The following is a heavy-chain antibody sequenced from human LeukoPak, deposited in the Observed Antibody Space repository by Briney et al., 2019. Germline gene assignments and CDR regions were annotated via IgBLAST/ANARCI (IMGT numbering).Heavy chain of an antibody. Sequence: GGSLRLSCAASGFTFSSYSMNWVRQAPGKGLEWVAVISYDGSNKYYADSVKGRFTISRDNSKNTLYLQMNSLRAEDTAVYYCARGSTGYSYGYGYWGQGTLVTVSS. CDR1: GFTFSSYS. V-gene: IGHV3-30*03. D-gene: IGHD5-18*01. CDR2: ISYDGSNK. CDR3: ARGSTGYSYGYGY. J-gene: IGHJ4*02.